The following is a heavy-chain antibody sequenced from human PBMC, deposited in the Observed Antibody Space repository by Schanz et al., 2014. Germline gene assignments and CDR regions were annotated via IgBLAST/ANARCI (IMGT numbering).Heavy chain of an antibody. V-gene: IGHV3-53*01. D-gene: IGHD3-3*01. CDR1: GFSVSSNY. CDR2: IYRGGST. J-gene: IGHJ4*02. CDR3: AREMVLRRYEYFDY. Sequence: EVQLVESGGGLIQPGGSLRLSCAASGFSVSSNYMSWVRQAPGKGLEWVSVIYRGGSTYYADSVKGRFTISRDNSKNTLYLQMNSLRAEDAAVYYCAREMVLRRYEYFDYWGQGTLVTVSS.